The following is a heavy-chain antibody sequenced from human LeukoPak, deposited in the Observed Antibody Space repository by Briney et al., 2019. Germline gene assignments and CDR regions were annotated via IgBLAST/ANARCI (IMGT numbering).Heavy chain of an antibody. CDR3: AREGTGFGEFVWFDP. V-gene: IGHV4-38-2*02. CDR2: IYHSGST. J-gene: IGHJ5*02. Sequence: PSETLSLTCTVSGYSISSGYYWGWIRQPPGKGLEWIGSIYHSGSTYYNPSLKSRVTISVDTSKNQFSLKLSSATAADTAVYYCAREGTGFGEFVWFDPWGQGTLVTVSS. D-gene: IGHD3-10*01. CDR1: GYSISSGYY.